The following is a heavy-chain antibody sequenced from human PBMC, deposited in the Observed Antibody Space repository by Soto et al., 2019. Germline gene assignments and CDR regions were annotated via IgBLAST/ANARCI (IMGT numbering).Heavy chain of an antibody. J-gene: IGHJ4*02. CDR2: IYYSGST. V-gene: IGHV4-39*01. D-gene: IGHD4-17*01. CDR1: GGSISSSSYY. Sequence: SETLSLTCTVSGGSISSSSYYWGWIRQPPGKGLEWIGSIYYSGSTYYNPSLKSRVTISVDTSKNQFSLKLSSVTAADTAVYYCARHPTVTEYYFDYWGQGTLVTAPQ. CDR3: ARHPTVTEYYFDY.